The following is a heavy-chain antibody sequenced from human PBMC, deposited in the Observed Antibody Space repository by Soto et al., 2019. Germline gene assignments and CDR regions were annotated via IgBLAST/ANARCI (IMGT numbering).Heavy chain of an antibody. J-gene: IGHJ4*02. CDR3: ARGSGSYYFGTTGIDYYFDY. CDR2: IYYSGST. Sequence: PSETLSLTCTVSGGSISSYYWSWIRQPPGKGLEWIGYIYYSGSTNYNPSLKSRVTISVDTSKNQFSLKLSSVTAADTAVYYCARGSGSYYFGTTGIDYYFDYWGQGTLVTVSS. CDR1: GGSISSYY. D-gene: IGHD1-26*01. V-gene: IGHV4-59*01.